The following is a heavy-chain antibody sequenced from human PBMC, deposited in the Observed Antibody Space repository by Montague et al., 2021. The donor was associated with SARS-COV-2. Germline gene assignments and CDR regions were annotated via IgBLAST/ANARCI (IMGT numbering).Heavy chain of an antibody. Sequence: SETLSLTCTVSGVSISSYHWGWIRHQPGKRLEWIGYIYHSGSTNYNPSLKSRVTISVDTSKNQFSLKLSSVTAADTAVYYCARGFDYWGQGTLVTVSS. CDR3: ARGFDY. V-gene: IGHV4-59*08. J-gene: IGHJ4*02. CDR1: GVSISSYH. CDR2: IYHSGST.